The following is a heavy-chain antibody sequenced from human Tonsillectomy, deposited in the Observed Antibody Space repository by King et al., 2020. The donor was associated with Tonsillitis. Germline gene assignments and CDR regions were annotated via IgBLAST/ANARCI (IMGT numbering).Heavy chain of an antibody. CDR2: IKSDGSST. CDR3: TRVRTVGFDAFDI. J-gene: IGHJ3*02. Sequence: LVESGGGLVQPGGSLGLSCAASGFTFSSYWMHWVRQAPGKGLVWVSRIKSDGSSTSYADSVKGRFTISRDNAKNTLYLQMNSLRAEDTAVYFCTRVRTVGFDAFDIWGQGTMVTVSS. V-gene: IGHV3-74*01. CDR1: GFTFSSYW. D-gene: IGHD1/OR15-1a*01.